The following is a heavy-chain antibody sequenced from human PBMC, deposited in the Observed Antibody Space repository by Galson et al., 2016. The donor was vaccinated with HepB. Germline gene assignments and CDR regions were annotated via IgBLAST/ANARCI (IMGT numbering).Heavy chain of an antibody. Sequence: ETLSLTCTVSGGSISRSSYYWGWIRQPPGQGLEWIGSIYYSGSTYYTPSPKRRVTISVDPSKNQFSLKLSSVTAADTAVYYCARDVGYDSSGFHHYFDYWGQGTLSPSP. CDR1: GGSISRSSYY. D-gene: IGHD3-22*01. CDR3: ARDVGYDSSGFHHYFDY. CDR2: IYYSGST. J-gene: IGHJ4*02. V-gene: IGHV4-39*07.